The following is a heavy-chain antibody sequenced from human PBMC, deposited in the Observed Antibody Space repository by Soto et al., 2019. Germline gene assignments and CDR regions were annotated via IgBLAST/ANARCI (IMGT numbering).Heavy chain of an antibody. CDR2: INPNSGDT. J-gene: IGHJ4*02. Sequence: GASVKVSCKASGYTFSGFFLHWVRQAPGLGLEWMGWINPNSGDTNYAQKFQGRVTMTRDTPISTAYMDLSRLSSDDTAVYYCARVKNYYDRSGPFDYWGQGTLVTVSS. CDR3: ARVKNYYDRSGPFDY. D-gene: IGHD3-22*01. CDR1: GYTFSGFF. V-gene: IGHV1-2*02.